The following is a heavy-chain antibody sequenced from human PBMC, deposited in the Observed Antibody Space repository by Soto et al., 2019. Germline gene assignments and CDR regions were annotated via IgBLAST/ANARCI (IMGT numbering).Heavy chain of an antibody. J-gene: IGHJ4*02. CDR1: GFSFSSYA. D-gene: IGHD5-12*01. Sequence: GGSLILSCASSGFSFSSYAMSWVRQAPGKGLEWVSAISGSGGSTYYAGSVKGRFTISRDNSKNTLYLQMNSLRAEDTAVYYCAKVTADIVATTYPFDYWGQGTLVTVSS. V-gene: IGHV3-23*01. CDR2: ISGSGGST. CDR3: AKVTADIVATTYPFDY.